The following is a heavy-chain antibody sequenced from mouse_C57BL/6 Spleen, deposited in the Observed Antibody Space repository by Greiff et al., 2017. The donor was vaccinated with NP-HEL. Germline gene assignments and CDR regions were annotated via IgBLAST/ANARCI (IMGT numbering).Heavy chain of an antibody. CDR1: GFTFSDFY. D-gene: IGHD1-1*01. V-gene: IGHV7-1*01. J-gene: IGHJ2*01. Sequence: EVNVVESGGGLVQSGRSLRLSCATSGFTFSDFYMEWVRQAPGKGLEWIAASRNKANDYTSEYSASVKGRFIVSRYTSQSSLYLQMNALRAEDTAIYYCAKDAKYYGSSYYFDYWGQGTTLTVSS. CDR2: SRNKANDYTS. CDR3: AKDAKYYGSSYYFDY.